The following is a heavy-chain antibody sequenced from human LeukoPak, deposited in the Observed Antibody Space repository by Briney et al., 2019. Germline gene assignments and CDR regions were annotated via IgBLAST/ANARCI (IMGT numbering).Heavy chain of an antibody. CDR3: ARDQLPSVAGNYFQH. V-gene: IGHV3-48*01. D-gene: IGHD6-19*01. CDR2: ISSSSSTI. J-gene: IGHJ1*01. Sequence: GGSLRLSCAASGFTFSSYSMNWVRQAPGKGLEWVSYISSSSSTIYYADSVKGRFTISRDNAKNSLYLQMNSLRAEDTAVYYCARDQLPSVAGNYFQHWGQGTLVTVSS. CDR1: GFTFSSYS.